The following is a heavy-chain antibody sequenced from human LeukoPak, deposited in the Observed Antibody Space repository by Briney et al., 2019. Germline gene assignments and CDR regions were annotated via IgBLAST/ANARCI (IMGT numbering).Heavy chain of an antibody. CDR3: ARHKGSGMNPFDY. V-gene: IGHV4-39*01. D-gene: IGHD3-10*01. J-gene: IGHJ4*02. CDR1: GGFISSGSYY. Sequence: PSETLSLTCTVSGGFISSGSYYWGWIRQPPGKGLEWIGSIYYSGSTYYNPSLKSRVTISVDTSKNQFSLKLSSVTAADTAVYYCARHKGSGMNPFDYWGQGTLVTVSS. CDR2: IYYSGST.